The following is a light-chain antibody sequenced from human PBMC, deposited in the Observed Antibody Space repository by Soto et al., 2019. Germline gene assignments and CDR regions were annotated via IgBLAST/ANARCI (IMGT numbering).Light chain of an antibody. J-gene: IGKJ2*01. V-gene: IGKV3-20*01. CDR2: GAS. CDR3: HHYGSTPPYT. CDR1: QSVSSSY. Sequence: EIVLTQSPGTLSLSPGERATLSCRASQSVSSSYLAWYKQKPGQAPRLLIYGASSRATGIPDRFSGSGSGTDFTLTISRLEPEDFAVYYWHHYGSTPPYTFGQGTKLETK.